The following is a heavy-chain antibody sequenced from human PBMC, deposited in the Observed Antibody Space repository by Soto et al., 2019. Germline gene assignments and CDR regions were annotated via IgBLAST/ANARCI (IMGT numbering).Heavy chain of an antibody. D-gene: IGHD4-17*01. Sequence: PSETLSLTCAVSGGTISSSNLWSGVRQPPGKGLEWIGEIYHSGSTNYNPSLKSRVTISVDKSKNQFSLKLSSVTAADTAVYYCASAYGDDRWFDPWGQGTLVTVSS. CDR3: ASAYGDDRWFDP. CDR1: GGTISSSNL. J-gene: IGHJ5*02. V-gene: IGHV4-4*02. CDR2: IYHSGST.